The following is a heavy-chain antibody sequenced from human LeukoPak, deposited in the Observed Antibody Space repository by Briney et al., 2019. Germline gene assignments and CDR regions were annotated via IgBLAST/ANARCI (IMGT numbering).Heavy chain of an antibody. CDR3: ASVDTAMVGGDY. CDR1: GFTFSYA. Sequence: GGSLRLSCAASGFTFSYAMTWVRQAPGKGLEWVSAISGSGGSTYYADSVKGRFTISRDNSKNTLYLQMNSLRAEDTAVYYCASVDTAMVGGDYWGQGTLVTVSS. D-gene: IGHD5-18*01. J-gene: IGHJ4*02. CDR2: ISGSGGST. V-gene: IGHV3-23*01.